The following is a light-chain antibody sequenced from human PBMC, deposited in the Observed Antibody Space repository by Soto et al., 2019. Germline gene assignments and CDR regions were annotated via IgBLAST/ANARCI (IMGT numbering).Light chain of an antibody. CDR2: SND. CDR1: SSNIGSNI. J-gene: IGLJ2*01. Sequence: QSVLSQPPSASGTPGQRVTISCSGRSSNIGSNIVNWYQQLPGTAPKLLIYSNDQRPSGVPDRFSGSKSGTSASLAISGLQSEDEADYYCSAWDASLNAVLFGGGTKPPS. V-gene: IGLV1-44*01. CDR3: SAWDASLNAVL.